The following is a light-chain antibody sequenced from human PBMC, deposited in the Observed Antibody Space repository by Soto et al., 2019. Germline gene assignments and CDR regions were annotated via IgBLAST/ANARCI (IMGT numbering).Light chain of an antibody. CDR3: QQYNSYSWT. Sequence: DIQMTQSPSTLSASVGDRVTITCRASQSISSWLAWYQQKPGKAPKLLIYDASSLESGVPSRCSGSGSGTEFPLTISSLQPDDFATYYCQQYNSYSWTFGQGTKVEIK. CDR2: DAS. J-gene: IGKJ1*01. CDR1: QSISSW. V-gene: IGKV1-5*01.